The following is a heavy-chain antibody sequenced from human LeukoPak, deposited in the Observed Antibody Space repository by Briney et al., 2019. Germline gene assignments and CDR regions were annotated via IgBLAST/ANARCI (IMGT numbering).Heavy chain of an antibody. Sequence: PGGSLRLSCAASGFTFSSYSMNWVRQAPGEGLEWVSSISSGSGNIYYADSVKGSFTITRDNAQNSLYLQMNSLRAEDTAVYYCARDPPYGDYNFWGQGTLVTVSS. CDR2: ISSGSGNI. J-gene: IGHJ4*02. D-gene: IGHD4-17*01. CDR3: ARDPPYGDYNF. V-gene: IGHV3-21*01. CDR1: GFTFSSYS.